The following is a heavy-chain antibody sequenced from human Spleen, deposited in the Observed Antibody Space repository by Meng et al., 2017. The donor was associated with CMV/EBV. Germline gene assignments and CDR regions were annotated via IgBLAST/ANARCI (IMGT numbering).Heavy chain of an antibody. CDR2: IYSGGDT. CDR3: ARSNFWSGYSEFDY. J-gene: IGHJ4*02. V-gene: IGHV3-66*02. D-gene: IGHD3-3*01. Sequence: GGSLRLSCAASGFTFSDYYMSWIRQAPGKGLEWVSLIYSGGDTFYADSVKGRFTISRDNSKNTLYLQMGSLTAEDTAVYYCARSNFWSGYSEFDYWGQGTLVTVSS. CDR1: GFTFSDYY.